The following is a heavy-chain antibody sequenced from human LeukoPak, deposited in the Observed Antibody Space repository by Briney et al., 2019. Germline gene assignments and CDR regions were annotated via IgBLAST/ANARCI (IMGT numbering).Heavy chain of an antibody. Sequence: SETLSLTCTVSGGSISSGSYYWSWIRQPAGKGLEWIGRIYTSGSTNYNPSLKSRVTISVDTSKNQFSLKLSSVTAADTAVYYCARVRVVPAASAIFFDYWGQGTLVTVSS. D-gene: IGHD2-2*01. CDR3: ARVRVVPAASAIFFDY. V-gene: IGHV4-61*02. CDR2: IYTSGST. CDR1: GGSISSGSYY. J-gene: IGHJ4*02.